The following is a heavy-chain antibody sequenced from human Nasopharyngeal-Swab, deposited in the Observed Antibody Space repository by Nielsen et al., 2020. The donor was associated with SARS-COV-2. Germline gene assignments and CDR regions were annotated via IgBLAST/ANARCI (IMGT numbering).Heavy chain of an antibody. CDR2: IKQDESEK. J-gene: IGHJ4*02. Sequence: VRQAPGKGLEWVANIKQDESEKYYVDSVKGRFTISRDNAKNSLYLQMNSLRAEDTAVYYCARVKITIFGVAYFDYWGQGTLVTVSS. V-gene: IGHV3-7*03. CDR3: ARVKITIFGVAYFDY. D-gene: IGHD3-3*01.